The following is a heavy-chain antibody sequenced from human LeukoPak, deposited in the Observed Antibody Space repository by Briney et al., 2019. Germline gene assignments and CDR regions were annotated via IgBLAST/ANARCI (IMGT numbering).Heavy chain of an antibody. Sequence: GGSLRLSCAASGFTFSSYGMHWVRQAPGKVLEWVAFIRYDGSNKYYADSVKGRFTISRDNSKNTLYLQMNSLRAEDTAVYYCARNDYSSGYYYCYMDVWGKGTTVTVSS. CDR2: IRYDGSNK. D-gene: IGHD4-11*01. CDR1: GFTFSSYG. V-gene: IGHV3-30*02. CDR3: ARNDYSSGYYYCYMDV. J-gene: IGHJ6*03.